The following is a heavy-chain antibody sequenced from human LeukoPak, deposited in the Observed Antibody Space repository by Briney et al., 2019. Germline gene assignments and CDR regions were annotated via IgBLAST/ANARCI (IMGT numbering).Heavy chain of an antibody. V-gene: IGHV3-48*02. Sequence: GGSLRPSCVASGFTFSSYWMTWVRQAPGKWLGWVSSVSDSRDVHYSDSVKGRFTISRDNARNSLYLQMNSLRDEDTAVYYCTRDGLHTAHFDYWGQGTLVTVSS. CDR1: GFTFSSYW. J-gene: IGHJ4*01. CDR2: VSDSRDV. CDR3: TRDGLHTAHFDY. D-gene: IGHD5-18*01.